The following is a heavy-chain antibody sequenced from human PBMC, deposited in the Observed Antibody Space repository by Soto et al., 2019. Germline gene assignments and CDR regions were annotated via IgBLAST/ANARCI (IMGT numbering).Heavy chain of an antibody. Sequence: SETLSLTCDVSGDSIRTSSYYWGWFRQPPGKGLEWIASIYYSGATYYNPSLQSRVTISVDTSNNRFSLTLSSLTAADTAVYFCARLADSGYLQTWGQGSLVTVSS. J-gene: IGHJ1*01. CDR3: ARLADSGYLQT. CDR1: GDSIRTSSYY. V-gene: IGHV4-39*02. D-gene: IGHD6-13*01. CDR2: IYYSGAT.